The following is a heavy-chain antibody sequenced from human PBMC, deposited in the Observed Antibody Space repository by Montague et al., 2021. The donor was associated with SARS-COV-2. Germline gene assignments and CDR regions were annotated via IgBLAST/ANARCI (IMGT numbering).Heavy chain of an antibody. Sequence: TLSLTCTVSGGSISSGGYYWSWIRQHPGKGLEWIGFIYYSGSTYYNPSLKSRVTISVDTSKNQFSLKLSSVTAADTAVYYCARDPINRITIFGVVTRGWYFDLGGRGTLVTVSS. V-gene: IGHV4-31*03. CDR3: ARDPINRITIFGVVTRGWYFDL. J-gene: IGHJ2*01. CDR2: IYYSGST. CDR1: GGSISSGGYY. D-gene: IGHD3-3*01.